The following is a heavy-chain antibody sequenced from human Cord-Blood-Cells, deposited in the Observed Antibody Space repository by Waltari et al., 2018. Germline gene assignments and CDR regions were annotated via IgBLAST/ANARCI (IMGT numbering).Heavy chain of an antibody. Sequence: QVQLVQSGAEVQTPGSSVKVSCKASGATFSSYAISWVRQAPGQGREWMGGISPIFGAANYAQKVQGRGTITADKATSTAYRELSSLGSEDTAVYYCARAQRSIAAHSNPWGQGTLVTVCS. V-gene: IGHV1-69*06. D-gene: IGHD6-6*01. CDR1: GATFSSYA. J-gene: IGHJ5*02. CDR2: ISPIFGAA. CDR3: ARAQRSIAAHSNP.